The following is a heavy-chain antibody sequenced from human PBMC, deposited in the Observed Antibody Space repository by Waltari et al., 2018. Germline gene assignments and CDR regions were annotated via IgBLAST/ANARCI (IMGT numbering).Heavy chain of an antibody. V-gene: IGHV3-48*04. J-gene: IGHJ4*02. CDR2: ISSSSSTI. Sequence: EVQLVESGGGLVQPGGSLRLSSAASGFTFLSYSMNLVRQAPGKGLELVSYISSSSSTIYYADSVKGRFTISRDNAKNSLYLQMNSLRAEDTAVYYCARDRGAFDYWGQGTLVTVSS. CDR3: ARDRGAFDY. CDR1: GFTFLSYS. D-gene: IGHD3-10*01.